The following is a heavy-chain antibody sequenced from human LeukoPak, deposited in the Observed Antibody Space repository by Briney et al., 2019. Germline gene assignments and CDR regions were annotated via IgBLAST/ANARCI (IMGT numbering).Heavy chain of an antibody. J-gene: IGHJ6*02. CDR1: GGTFSSYA. V-gene: IGHV1-69*13. Sequence: SVKVSCKASGGTFSSYAISWVRQAPGQGLEWMGGIIPIFGTANYAQKFQGRVTITADESTSTAYMELSSLRSEDTAVYYCARDSGAALNSREYQLLHYHYGMDVWGQGTTVTVSS. CDR2: IIPIFGTA. D-gene: IGHD2-2*01. CDR3: ARDSGAALNSREYQLLHYHYGMDV.